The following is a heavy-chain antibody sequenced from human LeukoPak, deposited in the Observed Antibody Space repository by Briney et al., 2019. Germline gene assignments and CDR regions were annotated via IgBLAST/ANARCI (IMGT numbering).Heavy chain of an antibody. J-gene: IGHJ6*02. CDR3: ARHLISSGYYYYYYGMDV. D-gene: IGHD3-22*01. CDR1: GGSISSSSYY. CDR2: ISYSGST. Sequence: SETLSLTCSVSGGSISSSSYYWGWIRQPPGKGLEWIGSISYSGSTYHNPSLKSRVTISVDTSKNQSSLKLSSVTAADTALYYCARHLISSGYYYYYYGMDVWGQGTTVTVSS. V-gene: IGHV4-39*01.